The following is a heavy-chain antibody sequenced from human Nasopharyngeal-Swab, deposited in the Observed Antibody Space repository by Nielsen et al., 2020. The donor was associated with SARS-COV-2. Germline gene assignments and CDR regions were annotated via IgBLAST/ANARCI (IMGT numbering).Heavy chain of an antibody. CDR1: GGSFSGYY. D-gene: IGHD3-9*01. Sequence: SETLSLTCAVYGGSFSGYYWSWIRQPPGKGLEWIGEINHSGSTNYNPSLKRRVTISVDTSKNQFSLNLSSVTAADTAVYYCARGRYYDILTGYYYFDYWGQGTLVTVSS. CDR3: ARGRYYDILTGYYYFDY. V-gene: IGHV4-34*01. J-gene: IGHJ4*02. CDR2: INHSGST.